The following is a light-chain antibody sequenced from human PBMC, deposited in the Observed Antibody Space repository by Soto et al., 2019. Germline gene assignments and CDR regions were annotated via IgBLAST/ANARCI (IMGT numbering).Light chain of an antibody. Sequence: EIVLTQSPGTLSLSPGERATLSCRASQSVSNSYLAWYQQKPGQAPRLLIYGASSRATGIPDRFSGSGSGTDFALTSSSREPEDFAVYHCQQYGGSPWTFGQGTKVEIK. J-gene: IGKJ1*01. CDR1: QSVSNSY. CDR3: QQYGGSPWT. V-gene: IGKV3-20*01. CDR2: GAS.